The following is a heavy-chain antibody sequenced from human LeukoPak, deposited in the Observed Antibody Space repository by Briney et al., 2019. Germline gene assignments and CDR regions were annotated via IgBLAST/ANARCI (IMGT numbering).Heavy chain of an antibody. Sequence: SQTLSLTCTVSGGSISSGGYYWSWIRQPPGKGLEWIGYIYHSGSTYYNPSLKSRVTISVDRSKNQFSLKLSSVTAADTAVYYCARSDLAEIAAPFDYWGQGTLVTVSS. J-gene: IGHJ4*02. CDR3: ARSDLAEIAAPFDY. CDR2: IYHSGST. V-gene: IGHV4-30-2*01. CDR1: GGSISSGGYY. D-gene: IGHD6-13*01.